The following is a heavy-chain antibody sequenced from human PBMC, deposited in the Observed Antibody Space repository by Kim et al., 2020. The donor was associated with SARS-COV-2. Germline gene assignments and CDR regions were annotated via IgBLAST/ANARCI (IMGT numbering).Heavy chain of an antibody. Sequence: LPVAGCSFNGVRQAPGKGLEWVSSISSSSSYIYYADSVKGRFTISRDNAKNSLYLQMNSLRAEDTAVYYCARGERTVVAAIDYYYYGMDV. J-gene: IGHJ6*01. CDR3: ARGERTVVAAIDYYYYGMDV. CDR2: ISSSSSYI. D-gene: IGHD2-15*01. CDR1: LPVAGCS. V-gene: IGHV3-21*01.